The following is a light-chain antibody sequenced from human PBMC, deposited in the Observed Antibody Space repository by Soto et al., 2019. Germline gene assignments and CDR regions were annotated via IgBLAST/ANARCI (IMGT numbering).Light chain of an antibody. Sequence: EIVMRQSPATLSVSPGQRATLSCRASQSVRTTVAWYHQRPGQAPRLLIFGASTRASGVPDRFSGDGSGTDFTLTVTSLHSEDFGIYYCQQYTDWPQTFGQGTKVDIK. CDR3: QQYTDWPQT. CDR2: GAS. V-gene: IGKV3-15*01. CDR1: QSVRTT. J-gene: IGKJ1*01.